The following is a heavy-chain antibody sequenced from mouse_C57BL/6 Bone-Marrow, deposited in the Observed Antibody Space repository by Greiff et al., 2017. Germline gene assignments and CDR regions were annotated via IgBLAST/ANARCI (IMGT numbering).Heavy chain of an antibody. J-gene: IGHJ1*03. Sequence: QVQLQQPGAELVMPGASVKLSCKASGYTFTSYWMHWVKQRPGQGLEWIGEIDPSDSYTNYNQKFKGKSTLTVDKSSGTAYMQRSSLTSEDSAVYYCASSYYDYDEYFDVWGTGTTVTVSS. CDR2: IDPSDSYT. V-gene: IGHV1-69*01. CDR3: ASSYYDYDEYFDV. CDR1: GYTFTSYW. D-gene: IGHD2-4*01.